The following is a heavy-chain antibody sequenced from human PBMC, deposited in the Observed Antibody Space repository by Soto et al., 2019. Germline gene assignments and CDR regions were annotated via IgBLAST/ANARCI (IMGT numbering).Heavy chain of an antibody. CDR3: ARDASRIVVVPAAIGAACDI. CDR1: GYTFTSYA. J-gene: IGHJ3*02. Sequence: ASVKVSCKASGYTFTSYAMHWVRQAPGQRLEWMGWINAGNGNTKYSQKFQGRVTITGDTSASTAYMELSSLRSEDTAVYYCARDASRIVVVPAAIGAACDIWVQGTMVTVSS. V-gene: IGHV1-3*01. CDR2: INAGNGNT. D-gene: IGHD2-2*01.